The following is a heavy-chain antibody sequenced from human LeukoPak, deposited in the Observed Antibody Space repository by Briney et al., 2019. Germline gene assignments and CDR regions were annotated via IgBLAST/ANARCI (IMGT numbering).Heavy chain of an antibody. D-gene: IGHD4-17*01. CDR2: IKQDGSEK. J-gene: IGHJ5*02. CDR3: ARYMVSGDYVFDDWFDP. Sequence: GGSLRPSCAASGFIFSNYWMSWVRQAPGKGLEWVANIKQDGSEKYYVDSVKGRFTISRDNAKNSLYLQMNYLTVQDTAFYYCARYMVSGDYVFDDWFDPWGQGTLVTVSS. CDR1: GFIFSNYW. V-gene: IGHV3-7*01.